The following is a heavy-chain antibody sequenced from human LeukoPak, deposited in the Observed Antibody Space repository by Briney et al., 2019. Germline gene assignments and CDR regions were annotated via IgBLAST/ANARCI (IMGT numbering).Heavy chain of an antibody. CDR2: INPNSGGT. V-gene: IGHV1-2*02. D-gene: IGHD6-19*01. J-gene: IGHJ4*02. CDR1: GYTFTGYY. Sequence: ASVKVSCKASGYTFTGYYMHWVRQAPGQGLEWMGWINPNSGGTNYAQKFQGRVTMTRDTSISTAYMELGRLRSDDTAVYYCARDSHSIAVAGSEFDYWGQGTLVTVSS. CDR3: ARDSHSIAVAGSEFDY.